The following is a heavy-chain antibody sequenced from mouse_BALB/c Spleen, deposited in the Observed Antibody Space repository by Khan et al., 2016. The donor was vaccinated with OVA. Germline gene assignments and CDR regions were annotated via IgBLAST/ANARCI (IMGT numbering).Heavy chain of an antibody. CDR2: ISTYTGQP. J-gene: IGHJ2*01. Sequence: QIQLVQSGPELKKPGETVKISCKASRYTFTDYGMNWVKQAPGKGLKWMGWISTYTGQPTYADDFKGRFAFSLETSATTVFLQINNLTNEDMATXYCAGARVSYLLDLWGQGSTLTVSS. D-gene: IGHD1-1*01. V-gene: IGHV9-1*02. CDR1: RYTFTDYG. CDR3: AGARVSYLLDL.